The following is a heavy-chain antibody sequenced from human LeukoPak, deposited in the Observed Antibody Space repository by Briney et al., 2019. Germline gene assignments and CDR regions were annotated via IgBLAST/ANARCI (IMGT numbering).Heavy chain of an antibody. Sequence: GESLRLSCAPSRFSLGNFVMSWVRQAPGKGLEWVATIGKNQYYADSVKGRFTISKDNSKNMMYLQMDSLGVDATAIYYCAKGSNGDYVNWGQGTLVTVSS. CDR2: IGKNQ. V-gene: IGHV3-23*01. CDR1: RFSLGNFV. CDR3: AKGSNGDYVN. J-gene: IGHJ4*02. D-gene: IGHD4-17*01.